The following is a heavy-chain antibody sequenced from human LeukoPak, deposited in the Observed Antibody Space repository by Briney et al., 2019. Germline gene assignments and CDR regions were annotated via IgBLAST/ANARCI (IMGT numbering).Heavy chain of an antibody. J-gene: IGHJ4*02. Sequence: GGSLRLSCAASGFTFSSYAMHWVRQAPGKGLEWVAVISYDGSNKYYADSVKGRFTISRDNSRNTLYLQMNSLRAEDTAVYYCAREMGLRYLGPFDYWGQGTLVTVSS. D-gene: IGHD3-9*01. CDR1: GFTFSSYA. CDR3: AREMGLRYLGPFDY. V-gene: IGHV3-30*04. CDR2: ISYDGSNK.